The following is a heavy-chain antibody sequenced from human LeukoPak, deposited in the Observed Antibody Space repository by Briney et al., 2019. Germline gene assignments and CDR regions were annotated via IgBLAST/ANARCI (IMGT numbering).Heavy chain of an antibody. V-gene: IGHV3-33*01. CDR2: IWYDGSNK. CDR3: AATVTSNWFDP. CDR1: GFTFSSYG. D-gene: IGHD4-17*01. Sequence: GALRLSCAASGFTFSSYGMHWVRQAPGKGLEWVAVIWYDGSNKYYADSVKGRFTISRDNSKNTLYLQMNSLRAEDTAVYYCAATVTSNWFDPWGQGTLVTVSS. J-gene: IGHJ5*02.